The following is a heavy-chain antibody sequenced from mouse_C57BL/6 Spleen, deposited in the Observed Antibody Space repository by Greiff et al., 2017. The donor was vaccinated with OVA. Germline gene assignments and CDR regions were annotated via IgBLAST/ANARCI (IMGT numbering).Heavy chain of an antibody. CDR1: GYTFTSYW. V-gene: IGHV1-52*01. D-gene: IGHD2-5*01. CDR3: ARDSNHVGFAY. Sequence: QVQLQQPGAELVRPGSSVKLSCKASGYTFTSYWMPWVKQRPIQGLEWIGNIDPSDSETHYNQKFKDKATLTVDKSSSTAYMQLSSLTSEDSAVYYCARDSNHVGFAYWGQGTLVTVSA. J-gene: IGHJ3*01. CDR2: IDPSDSET.